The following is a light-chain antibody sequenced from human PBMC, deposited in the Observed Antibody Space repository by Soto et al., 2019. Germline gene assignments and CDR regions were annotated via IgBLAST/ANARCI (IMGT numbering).Light chain of an antibody. CDR2: SAS. J-gene: IGKJ4*01. CDR1: QSFSSNN. Sequence: EVVLTQSPGTLSLSPGERATLSCRVSQSFSSNNLAWYQHKAGQPPKLIVYSASRRATGVPDRFSGSGSGTDFTLTISRLEPEDFALYYCQRYGGSPPVTFGGGTKVDIK. CDR3: QRYGGSPPVT. V-gene: IGKV3-20*01.